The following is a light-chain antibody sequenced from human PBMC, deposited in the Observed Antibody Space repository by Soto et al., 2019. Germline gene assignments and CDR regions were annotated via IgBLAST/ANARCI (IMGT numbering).Light chain of an antibody. J-gene: IGLJ2*01. CDR2: DVS. CDR3: CSSAGSTLVV. CDR1: SSDVGGYNF. Sequence: QSALTQPPSVSGSPGQSITISCTGTSSDVGGYNFVSWCQQHPGKAPKLMIYDVSKRPSGVPDRFSGSKSGNTASLTISGQDAEDADYYYCCSSAGSTLVVFGSGTQLTVL. V-gene: IGLV2-11*01.